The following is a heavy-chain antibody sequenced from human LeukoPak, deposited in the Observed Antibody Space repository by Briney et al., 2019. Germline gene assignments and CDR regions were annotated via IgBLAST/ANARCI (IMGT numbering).Heavy chain of an antibody. D-gene: IGHD6-13*01. CDR3: ALLPGYSSGWYEVNY. J-gene: IGHJ4*02. Sequence: QSGGSLRLSCAASGFTFSSYAMSWVGQAPGKGLDWVSGISGSGGSTYYADAVKGRCTISRGNSRNTLYLQMNSPRAEDTAVYYCALLPGYSSGWYEVNYWGQGTLVTVSS. V-gene: IGHV3-23*01. CDR1: GFTFSSYA. CDR2: ISGSGGST.